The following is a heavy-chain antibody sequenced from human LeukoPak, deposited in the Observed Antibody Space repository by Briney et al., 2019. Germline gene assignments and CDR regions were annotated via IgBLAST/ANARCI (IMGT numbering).Heavy chain of an antibody. J-gene: IGHJ4*02. CDR3: AKDRAPFRGTYLDH. CDR1: GFTFDDYA. Sequence: GGSLRLSCEASGFTFDDYAMHWVRQAPGKGLEWISLITWDGGTTYYADSVKGRFTISRDNNKNSLYLQMNILSPEDTALYYCAKDRAPFRGTYLDHWGQGTLVTVSS. V-gene: IGHV3-43D*03. CDR2: ITWDGGTT. D-gene: IGHD3/OR15-3a*01.